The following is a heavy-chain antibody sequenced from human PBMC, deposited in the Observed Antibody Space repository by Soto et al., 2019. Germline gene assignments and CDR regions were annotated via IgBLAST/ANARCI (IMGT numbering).Heavy chain of an antibody. J-gene: IGHJ4*02. V-gene: IGHV3-64*01. D-gene: IGHD2-21*02. Sequence: SGFTFSSYAMHWVRQAPGKGLEYVSAISSNGSRTNYANSVNGRFTISRDNSKNTAYLELNSLIPEDTAVYYCATPQGYDDCLDSRGQGTLVTVSS. CDR1: GFTFSSYA. CDR3: ATPQGYDDCLDS. CDR2: ISSNGSRT.